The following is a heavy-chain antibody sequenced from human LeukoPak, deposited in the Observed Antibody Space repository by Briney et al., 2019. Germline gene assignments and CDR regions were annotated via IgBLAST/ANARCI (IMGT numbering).Heavy chain of an antibody. CDR3: ARWHVALRRFDY. D-gene: IGHD2-21*01. Sequence: GGSLRLSCAASGFTVSNNYMSWVRQAPGKGLEWVSVIHSGGTTNYADSVQGRFTISRDNSKTTVYLHMNSLRAEDTAVYYCARWHVALRRFDYWGQGTLVTVSS. J-gene: IGHJ4*02. V-gene: IGHV3-53*01. CDR1: GFTVSNNY. CDR2: IHSGGTT.